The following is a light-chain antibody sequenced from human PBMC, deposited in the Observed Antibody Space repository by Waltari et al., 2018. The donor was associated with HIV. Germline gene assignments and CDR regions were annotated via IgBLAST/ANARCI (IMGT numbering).Light chain of an antibody. V-gene: IGLV1-40*01. CDR3: QSHDSSLSGYV. CDR1: SSNIGAAYH. Sequence: QSVLTQPPSVSGAPGQRVTISSTGSSSNIGAAYHVHWYQQLPGTAPKLLIYGNSNRPSGVPDRFSGSKSGTSASLAITGLQAEDEADYHCQSHDSSLSGYVFGTGTKVTVL. CDR2: GNS. J-gene: IGLJ1*01.